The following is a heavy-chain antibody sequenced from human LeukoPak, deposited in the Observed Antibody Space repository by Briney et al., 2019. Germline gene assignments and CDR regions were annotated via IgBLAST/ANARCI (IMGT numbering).Heavy chain of an antibody. CDR2: IIPIFGTA. D-gene: IGHD6-6*01. Sequence: PRASVKVSCKASGGTFSSYAISWVRQAPGQGLEWMGRIIPIFGTANYAQKFQGRVTITTDESTSTAYMELSSLRSEDTAVYYCAREFMGEYSGSTWGQGTLVTVSS. J-gene: IGHJ4*02. CDR3: AREFMGEYSGST. CDR1: GGTFSSYA. V-gene: IGHV1-69*05.